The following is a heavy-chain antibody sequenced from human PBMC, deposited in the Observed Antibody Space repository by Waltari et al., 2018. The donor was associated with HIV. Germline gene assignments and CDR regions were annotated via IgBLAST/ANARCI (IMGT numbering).Heavy chain of an antibody. CDR1: GYTFAPCT. CDR2: FKDCNGDA. V-gene: IGHV1-3*01. CDR3: ASKPSDCAHNTCYDPSFDY. D-gene: IGHD2-2*01. Sequence: QVQFVQSGAEVQQPGASVQLSCKPSGYTFAPCTRHGVRRAPGQRREWVGWFKDCNGDAKYQQEFQGRVTITRDTSTTTAYMELSSLRSEDTAVYYGASKPSDCAHNTCYDPSFDYWGQGTLVTVSS. J-gene: IGHJ4*02.